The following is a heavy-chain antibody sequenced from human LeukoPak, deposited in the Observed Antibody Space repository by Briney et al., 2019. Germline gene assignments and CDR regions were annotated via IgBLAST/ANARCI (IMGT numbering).Heavy chain of an antibody. CDR3: ARSRGGVVDSYYFDY. CDR2: ISAYNGNT. V-gene: IGHV1-18*01. D-gene: IGHD3-3*01. J-gene: IGHJ4*02. Sequence: ASVKVSCKASGYTFTSYGISWVRQAPGQGLEWMGWISAYNGNTNYAQKLQGRVTMTTDTSTSTAYMGLRSLRSDDTAVYYCARSRGGVVDSYYFDYWGQGTLVTVSS. CDR1: GYTFTSYG.